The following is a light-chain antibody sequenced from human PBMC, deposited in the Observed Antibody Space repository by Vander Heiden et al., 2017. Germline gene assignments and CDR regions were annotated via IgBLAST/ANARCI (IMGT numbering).Light chain of an antibody. CDR1: QSFSSY. V-gene: IGKV3-11*02. CDR3: QQRSNWPAA. Sequence: EIVLTQSPATLSLSPGERATLSCRASQSFSSYLAWYQQKPGQSPRLLIYDASNRATGVPARFSGSGSERDFTLTISSLEPEDFAIYYCQQRSNWPAAFGGGTMVEIK. J-gene: IGKJ4*01. CDR2: DAS.